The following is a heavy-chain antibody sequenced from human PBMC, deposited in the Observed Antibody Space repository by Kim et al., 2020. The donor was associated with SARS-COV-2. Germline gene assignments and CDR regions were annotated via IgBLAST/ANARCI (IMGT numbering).Heavy chain of an antibody. Sequence: YNDYAVSVKSRITINPDTSKNQFSLQLNSVTPEDTAVYYCARSIAGAGTHWGQGTTVTVSS. CDR2: YN. CDR3: ARSIAGAGTH. V-gene: IGHV6-1*01. J-gene: IGHJ6*02. D-gene: IGHD6-13*01.